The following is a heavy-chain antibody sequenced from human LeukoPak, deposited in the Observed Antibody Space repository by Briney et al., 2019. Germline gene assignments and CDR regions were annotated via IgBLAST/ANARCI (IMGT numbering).Heavy chain of an antibody. Sequence: GGSLRLSCAASGFTFSSYDMHWVRQATGKGLEWVSAIGTAGDTYHPGSVKGRFTISRENAKNSLYLQMNSLRAGDTAVYYCAKSGEGSYLGRLYYFDYWGQGTLVTVSS. J-gene: IGHJ4*02. CDR1: GFTFSSYD. CDR3: AKSGEGSYLGRLYYFDY. D-gene: IGHD1-26*01. V-gene: IGHV3-13*01. CDR2: IGTAGDT.